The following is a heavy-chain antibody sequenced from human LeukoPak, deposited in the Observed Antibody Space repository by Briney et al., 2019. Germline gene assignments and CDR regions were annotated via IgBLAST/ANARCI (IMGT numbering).Heavy chain of an antibody. CDR3: ARLWHYYDSSGYI. CDR1: GGSISSRSYY. Sequence: SDTLSLTCTVSGGSISSRSYYWRWVRQPPGEGLEWIGRMYYSGSTYYNPSLKRRLTISVDTSKNQFSLKLSSVTDADTAVYYCARLWHYYDSSGYIWGQGTMVTVSS. J-gene: IGHJ3*02. D-gene: IGHD3-22*01. V-gene: IGHV4-39*01. CDR2: MYYSGST.